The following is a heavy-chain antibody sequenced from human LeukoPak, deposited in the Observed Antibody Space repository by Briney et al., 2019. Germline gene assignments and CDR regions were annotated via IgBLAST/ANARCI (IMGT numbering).Heavy chain of an antibody. CDR1: GYAFTGYY. CDR3: ARAPGGYGFIDY. CDR2: INPNSGGT. D-gene: IGHD5-18*01. V-gene: IGHV1-2*02. J-gene: IGHJ4*02. Sequence: ASVKVSCKASGYAFTGYYMHWVRQAPGQGLEWMGWINPNSGGTNYAQKFQGRVTMTRDTSISTAYMELSRLRSDDTAVYYCARAPGGYGFIDYWGQGTLVTVSS.